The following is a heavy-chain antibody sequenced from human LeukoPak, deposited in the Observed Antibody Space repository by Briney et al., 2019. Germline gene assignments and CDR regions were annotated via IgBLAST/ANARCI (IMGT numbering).Heavy chain of an antibody. D-gene: IGHD6-19*01. Sequence: PWGYPIPSLAASWLNLSNNYMSWVRQAPPWGLERVSVIYSGGRTYYADSVKGRFTIYRANSKNTLYPQKNSLRAEDTAVYYCARVGYNSGWYRHWGQGILVTVSS. CDR1: WLNLSNNY. J-gene: IGHJ4*02. V-gene: IGHV3-53*01. CDR3: ARVGYNSGWYRH. CDR2: IYSGGRT.